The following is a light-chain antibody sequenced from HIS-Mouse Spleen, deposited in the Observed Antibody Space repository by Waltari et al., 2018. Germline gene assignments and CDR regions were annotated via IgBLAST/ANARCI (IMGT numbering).Light chain of an antibody. CDR1: ALPKQY. V-gene: IGLV3-25*03. J-gene: IGLJ3*02. CDR3: QSADSSGTGWV. Sequence: SYELTQPPSVSVSPGQTARITCSGDALPKQYAYWYQQKPGQAPVRLIYKDSERPSGIPERFSGSRSGTTVTLTISGVQAEDEADYYCQSADSSGTGWVFGGGTKLTVL. CDR2: KDS.